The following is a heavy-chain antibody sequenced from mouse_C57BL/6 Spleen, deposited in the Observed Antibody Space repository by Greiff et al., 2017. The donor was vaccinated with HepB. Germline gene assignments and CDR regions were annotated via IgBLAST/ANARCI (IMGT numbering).Heavy chain of an antibody. V-gene: IGHV1-59*01. J-gene: IGHJ4*01. D-gene: IGHD3-3*01. CDR1: GYTFTSYW. CDR2: IDPSDSYT. CDR3: ARRGDGGDAMDY. Sequence: QVQLKQPGAELVRPGTSVKLSCKASGYTFTSYWMHWVKQSPGQGLEWIGVIDPSDSYTNYNQKFKGKATLTVDTSSSTAYMQLSSLTSEDSAVYYCARRGDGGDAMDYWGQGTSVTVSS.